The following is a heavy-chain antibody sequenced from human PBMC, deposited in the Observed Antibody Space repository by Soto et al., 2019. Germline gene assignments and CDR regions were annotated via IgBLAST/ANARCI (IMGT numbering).Heavy chain of an antibody. D-gene: IGHD5-18*01. J-gene: IGHJ4*02. CDR1: GYTFSSYG. CDR3: AREPRGYTSGSLDY. V-gene: IGHV1-18*01. CDR2: IGAFNGYT. Sequence: ASVKVSCKASGYTFSSYGISWVRQAPGQGLEWMGWIGAFNGYTNYAQKFQGRVTVTTDTSTSTAYVELRSLRSDDTAMYYCAREPRGYTSGSLDYWGQGTLVTVSS.